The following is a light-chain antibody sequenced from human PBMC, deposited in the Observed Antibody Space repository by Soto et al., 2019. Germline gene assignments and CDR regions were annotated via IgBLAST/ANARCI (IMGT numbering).Light chain of an antibody. CDR1: GSNIGAGYD. CDR2: RNS. J-gene: IGLJ2*01. V-gene: IGLV1-40*01. Sequence: QSVLTQPPSVSGAPGQRVTISCSGTGSNIGAGYDVHWYQQLPGTAPRLLIYRNSNRPSGVPDRFSGSKSGSSASLAITGLQADDEADYYCQSYDTYLTDSVFGGGTKLTVL. CDR3: QSYDTYLTDSV.